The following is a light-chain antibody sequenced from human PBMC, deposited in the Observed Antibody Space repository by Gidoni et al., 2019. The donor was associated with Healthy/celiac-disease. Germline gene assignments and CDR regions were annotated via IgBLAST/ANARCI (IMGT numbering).Light chain of an antibody. Sequence: DIVMTQSPDSLAVSLGERATINCKSSQSGLYSSNNKNYLAWYQQKPGQPPKLLIYWASTRESGVPDRFSGSGSGTDFTLTISSLQAEDVAVYYCQQYYSTPPLFGQGTKVEIK. V-gene: IGKV4-1*01. CDR2: WAS. CDR3: QQYYSTPPL. J-gene: IGKJ1*01. CDR1: QSGLYSSNNKNY.